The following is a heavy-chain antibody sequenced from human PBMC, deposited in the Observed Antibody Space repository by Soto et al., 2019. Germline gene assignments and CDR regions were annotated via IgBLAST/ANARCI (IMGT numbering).Heavy chain of an antibody. D-gene: IGHD4-17*01. J-gene: IGHJ6*04. V-gene: IGHV1-2*04. CDR2: INPNSGGT. CDR1: GYTFTGYY. CDR3: ARDRNLRYSGDSTFHYYSVRDV. Sequence: ASVKVSCKASGYTFTGYYIHWVRQAPGQGLEWMGWINPNSGGTNYAQKFQGWVTMTRDTSISTAYMELSRLSSDDTAVYYCARDRNLRYSGDSTFHYYSVRDVWGKGTTVPVSP.